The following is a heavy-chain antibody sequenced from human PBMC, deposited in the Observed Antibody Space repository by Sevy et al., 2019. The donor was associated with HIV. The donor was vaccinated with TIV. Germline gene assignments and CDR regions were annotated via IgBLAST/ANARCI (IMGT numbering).Heavy chain of an antibody. CDR1: GFTFGSYT. CDR2: ISQTYDGSKK. CDR3: ARDNSGYFFFDY. V-gene: IGHV3-30-3*01. Sequence: GGSPRLSCAASGFTFGSYTLHWVRQAPGKGLEWVALISQTYDGSKKYYIDSVQGRFTISRDNSKNTLYLQMDSLRPEDTAVYYCARDNSGYFFFDYWGQGTLVTVSS. J-gene: IGHJ4*02. D-gene: IGHD3-22*01.